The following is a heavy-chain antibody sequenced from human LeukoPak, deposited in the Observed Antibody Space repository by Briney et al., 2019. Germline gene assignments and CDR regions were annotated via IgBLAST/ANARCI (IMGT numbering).Heavy chain of an antibody. J-gene: IGHJ4*02. Sequence: PGGSLRLSCAVSGFTFSDYYMSWVRQAPGKGLEWVGFIRSKAYGGTTEYAASVKGRFTIPRDDSKSIAYLQMNSLKTEDTAVYYCTREYDKGTYYDFWSGYSTVFDYWGQGTLVTVSS. CDR2: IRSKAYGGTT. D-gene: IGHD3-3*01. CDR3: TREYDKGTYYDFWSGYSTVFDY. CDR1: GFTFSDYY. V-gene: IGHV3-49*04.